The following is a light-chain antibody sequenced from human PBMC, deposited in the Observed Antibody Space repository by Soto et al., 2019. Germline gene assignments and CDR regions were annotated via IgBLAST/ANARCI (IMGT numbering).Light chain of an antibody. CDR1: QNINNY. J-gene: IGKJ2*01. V-gene: IGKV1-39*01. CDR2: AAY. Sequence: DIQMTQSPSSLSTSVGDRVTITCRASQNINNYLNWDQQKPGKAPKLLIFAAYNLQSGVPSRFSGSGSGTDFTLTISSLQPEDFATYYCQQSYSTPPYTFGQGTKLDMK. CDR3: QQSYSTPPYT.